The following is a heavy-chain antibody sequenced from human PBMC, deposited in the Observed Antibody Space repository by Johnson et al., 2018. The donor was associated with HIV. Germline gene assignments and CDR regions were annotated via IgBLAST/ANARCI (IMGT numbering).Heavy chain of an antibody. V-gene: IGHV3-7*05. Sequence: VQLVESGGGLVQPGGSLRLSCAASGFTFGIYWMSWVRQAPGKGLEWVANIKEDGSEKYYADSVKGRFTISRDNAKNSLYLQMNSLRAEDTAVYYCAQEGSSGWYHGLDAFDIWGQGAMVTVSS. CDR3: AQEGSSGWYHGLDAFDI. CDR2: IKEDGSEK. D-gene: IGHD6-19*01. J-gene: IGHJ3*02. CDR1: GFTFGIYW.